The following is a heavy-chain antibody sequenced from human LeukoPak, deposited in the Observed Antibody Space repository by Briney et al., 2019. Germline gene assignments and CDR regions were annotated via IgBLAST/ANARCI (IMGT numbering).Heavy chain of an antibody. V-gene: IGHV3-21*01. CDR2: ISSSSYYI. J-gene: IGHJ4*02. D-gene: IGHD2-2*01. CDR3: ARAGLYQLLWAFDY. Sequence: PGGSLRLSCAASGFTFSSHSMNWVRQAPGKGLEWVSSISSSSYYIHYADSVKGRFTISRDDAKNSLYLQMNNLRAKDTAVYYCARAGLYQLLWAFDYWGQGNLVTVSS. CDR1: GFTFSSHS.